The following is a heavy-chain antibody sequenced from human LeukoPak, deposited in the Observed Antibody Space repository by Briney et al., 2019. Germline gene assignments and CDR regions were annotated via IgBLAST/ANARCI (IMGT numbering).Heavy chain of an antibody. CDR2: IVVGSGNT. D-gene: IGHD3-16*01. CDR3: ARDLGIMGLDY. Sequence: ASVKVSCKASGYTFTGYYMHWVRQAPGQGLERKGWIVVGSGNTNYAQKFQERVTITRDMSKSTVYMELSRLRSDDTAVYYCARDLGIMGLDYWGQGTLVTVSS. CDR1: GYTFTGYY. V-gene: IGHV1-2*02. J-gene: IGHJ4*02.